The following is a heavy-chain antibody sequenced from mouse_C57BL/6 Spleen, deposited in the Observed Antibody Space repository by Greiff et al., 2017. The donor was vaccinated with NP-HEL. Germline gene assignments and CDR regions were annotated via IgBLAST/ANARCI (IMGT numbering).Heavy chain of an antibody. J-gene: IGHJ3*01. CDR1: GYAFSSSW. Sequence: VKVVESGPELVKPGASVKISCKASGYAFSSSWMNWVKQRPGKGLEWIGRIYPGDGDTNYNGKFKGKATLTADKSSSTAYMQLSSLTSEDSAVYFCARYDLRGFAYWGQGTLVTVSA. V-gene: IGHV1-82*01. D-gene: IGHD1-1*01. CDR3: ARYDLRGFAY. CDR2: IYPGDGDT.